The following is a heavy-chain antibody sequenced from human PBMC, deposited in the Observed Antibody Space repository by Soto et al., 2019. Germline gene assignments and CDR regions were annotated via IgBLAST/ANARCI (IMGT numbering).Heavy chain of an antibody. V-gene: IGHV4-30-2*01. CDR1: GVSISSGYYS. CDR3: ARGGLDYRSNSDFFDY. D-gene: IGHD4-4*01. CDR2: IYPSGST. J-gene: IGHJ4*02. Sequence: SETLSLTCAVSGVSISSGYYSWNWIRQPPGKGLEWIGYIYPSGSTYYNTSLKSRVTISPDRSKNQFSLKLTSVTAADTAVYYCARGGLDYRSNSDFFDYWGQGILVTVSS.